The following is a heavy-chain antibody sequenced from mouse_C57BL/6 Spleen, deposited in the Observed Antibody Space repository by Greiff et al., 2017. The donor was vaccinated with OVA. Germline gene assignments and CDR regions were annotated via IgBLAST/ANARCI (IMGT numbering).Heavy chain of an antibody. CDR2: IDPNSGGT. Sequence: VQLQQPGAELVKPGASVKLSCKASGYTFTSYWMHWVKQRPGRGLEWIGRIDPNSGGTKYNEKFKSKATLTVDKPSSTAYMQLSSLPSEDSAVYYCARYDGYPYYAMDYWGQGTSVTVSS. D-gene: IGHD2-3*01. J-gene: IGHJ4*01. CDR1: GYTFTSYW. V-gene: IGHV1-72*01. CDR3: ARYDGYPYYAMDY.